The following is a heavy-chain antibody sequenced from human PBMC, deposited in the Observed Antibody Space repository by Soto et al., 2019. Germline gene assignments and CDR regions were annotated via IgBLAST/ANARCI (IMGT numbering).Heavy chain of an antibody. Sequence: SGFTFSRAWMSWVRQAPGKGLEWVGRIKNQYDGGTIDYAAPVEGSFTISREDSKNTLYLQMNSLKTEDTAVYYCGADDSNGPAKIDYWGQGSLVTVSS. CDR2: IKNQYDGGTI. J-gene: IGHJ4*02. D-gene: IGHD3-22*01. CDR1: GFTFSRAW. V-gene: IGHV3-15*01. CDR3: GADDSNGPAKIDY.